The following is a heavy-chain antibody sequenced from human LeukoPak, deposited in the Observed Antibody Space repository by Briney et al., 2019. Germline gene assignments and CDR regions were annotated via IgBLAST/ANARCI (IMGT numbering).Heavy chain of an antibody. D-gene: IGHD3-22*01. J-gene: IGHJ5*02. CDR1: GFTFSTYA. Sequence: GGSLRLSCAASGFTFSTYAMNWVRPAPGKGLEGVSVIRGSGGSTYYAKTVKGRFTITRDTSKSTVYLQMNRLRVEDTAVYYCAKAGPASSDYLSRFDPWGQGTLVTVSS. V-gene: IGHV3-23*01. CDR2: IRGSGGST. CDR3: AKAGPASSDYLSRFDP.